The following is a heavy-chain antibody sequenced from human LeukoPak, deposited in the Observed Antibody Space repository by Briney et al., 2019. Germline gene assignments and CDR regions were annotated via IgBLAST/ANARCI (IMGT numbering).Heavy chain of an antibody. Sequence: PGGSLRLSCAASGFTFSSYAMSWVRQAPGKGLEWVSAISGSGGSTYYADSVKGRFTISRDNSKSTLYLQMNSLRAEDTAVYYCAKDRVGYCSSTSCLWPVDYWGQGTLVTVSS. CDR2: ISGSGGST. V-gene: IGHV3-23*01. CDR3: AKDRVGYCSSTSCLWPVDY. CDR1: GFTFSSYA. J-gene: IGHJ4*02. D-gene: IGHD2-2*01.